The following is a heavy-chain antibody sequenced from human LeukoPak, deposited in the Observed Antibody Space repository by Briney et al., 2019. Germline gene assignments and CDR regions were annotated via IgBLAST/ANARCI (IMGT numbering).Heavy chain of an antibody. J-gene: IGHJ6*02. D-gene: IGHD3-10*01. Sequence: SVKVSCKASGFSFRSFDISWVRQAPGQGLEWMGRIIPILGIANYAQKFQGRVTITADKSTSTAYMELSRLRSEDTAVYYCASLAGSYCNDDYGMDVWGQGTTVTVSS. CDR1: GFSFRSFD. CDR2: IIPILGIA. V-gene: IGHV1-69*04. CDR3: ASLAGSYCNDDYGMDV.